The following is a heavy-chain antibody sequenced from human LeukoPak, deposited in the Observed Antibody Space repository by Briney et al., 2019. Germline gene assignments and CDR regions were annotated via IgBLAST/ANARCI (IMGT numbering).Heavy chain of an antibody. D-gene: IGHD1-1*01. CDR2: ISGSGDIT. Sequence: PGGSLRLSCAASGFTFSSSFMAWVRQAPGKGLEWVSEISGSGDITFYPDSVKGRFTISRDNSKDTLYLEMNRLRVEDTAVYYCAKHLRGGRTFEYWGQGTLVTVSS. CDR3: AKHLRGGRTFEY. CDR1: GFTFSSSF. V-gene: IGHV3-23*01. J-gene: IGHJ4*02.